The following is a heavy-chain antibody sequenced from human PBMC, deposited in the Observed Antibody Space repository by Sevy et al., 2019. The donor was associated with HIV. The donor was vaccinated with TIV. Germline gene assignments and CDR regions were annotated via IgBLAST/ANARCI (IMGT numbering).Heavy chain of an antibody. CDR2: ISSNSGYI. CDR3: ARAVLEISTWRSDY. D-gene: IGHD1-1*01. V-gene: IGHV3-21*01. Sequence: GGSLRLSCAASEFTFSSYRMTWVRQAPGKGLEWVSCISSNSGYINYADSVKGRFTISRDNAKNLLFLQMDSLRAEDTAVYYCARAVLEISTWRSDYWGQGTLVTVSS. J-gene: IGHJ4*02. CDR1: EFTFSSYR.